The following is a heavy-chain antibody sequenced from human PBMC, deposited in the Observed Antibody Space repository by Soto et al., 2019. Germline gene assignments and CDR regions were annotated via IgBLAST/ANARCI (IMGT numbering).Heavy chain of an antibody. CDR3: AKSLLSGWFDP. Sequence: GGSLRLSCAASGFTFSSYGMHWVRQAPGKGLEWVAVISCDGSNKYYADSVKGRFTISRDNSKNTLYLQMNSLRAEDTAVYYCAKSLLSGWFDPWGQGTLVTVS. CDR2: ISCDGSNK. D-gene: IGHD2-2*01. J-gene: IGHJ5*02. V-gene: IGHV3-30*18. CDR1: GFTFSSYG.